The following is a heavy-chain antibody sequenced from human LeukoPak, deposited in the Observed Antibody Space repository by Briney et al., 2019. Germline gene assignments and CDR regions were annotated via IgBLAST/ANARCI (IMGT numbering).Heavy chain of an antibody. V-gene: IGHV4-39*07. J-gene: IGHJ4*02. CDR2: IYYSGST. D-gene: IGHD6-19*01. Sequence: KASETLSLTCTVSGGSISSSSYYWGWIRQPPGKGLEWIGSIYYSGSTYYNPSLKSRVTISVDKSKNQFSLKLSSVTAADTAVYYCARDLTIAVAAVFDYWGQGTLVTVSS. CDR3: ARDLTIAVAAVFDY. CDR1: GGSISSSSYY.